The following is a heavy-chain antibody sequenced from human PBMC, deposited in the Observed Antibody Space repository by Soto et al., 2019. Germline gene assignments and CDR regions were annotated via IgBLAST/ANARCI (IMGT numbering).Heavy chain of an antibody. V-gene: IGHV1-8*01. CDR3: AKVSRKGSAIDFDY. D-gene: IGHD3-10*01. Sequence: QVQLVQSGAELKKPGASVKVSCKASGYTFSNYDMNWVREATGQGPEWSGWVNANNGDTGYAQKFQGRVTLTTDISTTTAYMELTSLRSEDTAIYYCAKVSRKGSAIDFDYWGQGTLITVSS. CDR1: GYTFSNYD. J-gene: IGHJ4*02. CDR2: VNANNGDT.